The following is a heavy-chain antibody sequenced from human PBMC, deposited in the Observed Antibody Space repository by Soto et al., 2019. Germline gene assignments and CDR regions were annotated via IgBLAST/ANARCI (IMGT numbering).Heavy chain of an antibody. CDR2: IDPSGSYT. D-gene: IGHD2-15*01. V-gene: IGHV5-10-1*01. CDR3: ARQLDCSSTSCLGYCSGGSCYHSDY. CDR1: GYSFTSYW. Sequence: PGESLKISCKGSGYSFTSYWISWVLQMPVKVLEWMGRIDPSGSYTNYSPSFRGHVTISADKSISTAYLQWSSLKASDTAMYYCARQLDCSSTSCLGYCSGGSCYHSDYWGQGTLVTVSS. J-gene: IGHJ4*02.